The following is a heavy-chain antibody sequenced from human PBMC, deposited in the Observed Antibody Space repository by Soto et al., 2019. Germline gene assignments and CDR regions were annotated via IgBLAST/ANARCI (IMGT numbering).Heavy chain of an antibody. Sequence: GGSLRLSCAASGFTLSTYGMHWVRQAPGKGLEWVAVISYDESNKNSADSVQGRFTVSRDNSKNTLYLQMNDLRGEDTAVYYCARDHHRASGYYYGMDVWCQGTTVTGSS. CDR1: GFTLSTYG. CDR3: ARDHHRASGYYYGMDV. V-gene: IGHV3-30*03. D-gene: IGHD6-19*01. CDR2: ISYDESNK. J-gene: IGHJ6*02.